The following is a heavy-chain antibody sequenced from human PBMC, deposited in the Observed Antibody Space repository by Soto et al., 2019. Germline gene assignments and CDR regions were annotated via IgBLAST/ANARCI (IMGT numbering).Heavy chain of an antibody. V-gene: IGHV1-69*01. CDR1: GGTFSSYA. J-gene: IGHJ6*02. CDR3: AISYYDFWSGYSYYYYGMDV. D-gene: IGHD3-3*01. CDR2: LIPIFGTA. Sequence: QVQLGQSGAAVKKPGSSVKVSCKASGGTFSSYAISWVRQAPGQGLEWMGGLIPIFGTANYAQKFQGRVTITADESTSTAYMELSSLRSEDTAVYYCAISYYDFWSGYSYYYYGMDVWGQGPTVTLSS.